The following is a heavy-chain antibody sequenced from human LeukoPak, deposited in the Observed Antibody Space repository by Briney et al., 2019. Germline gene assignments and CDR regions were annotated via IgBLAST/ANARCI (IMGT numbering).Heavy chain of an antibody. CDR2: IYPGDSDT. V-gene: IGHV5-51*01. CDR1: GYSFTTYW. CDR3: ARQPHRAGGPLRSFDI. D-gene: IGHD1-26*01. Sequence: GESLKISCKTSGYSFTTYWIGWVRQMPGKGLEWMGLIYPGDSDTRYGPSFQGQVTISADRSISTAYLQWNSLKASDTAIHFCARQPHRAGGPLRSFDIWGQGTMVTVSS. J-gene: IGHJ3*02.